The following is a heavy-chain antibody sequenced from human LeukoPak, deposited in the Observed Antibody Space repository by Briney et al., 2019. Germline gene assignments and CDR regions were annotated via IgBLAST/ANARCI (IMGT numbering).Heavy chain of an antibody. V-gene: IGHV3-15*01. CDR2: NKSKSDGGTA. Sequence: GGSLRLSCAASGFTFSDAWMSWVRQDPGKGLECVGRNKSKSDGGTADHAAPVKGRFTISRDDSKNTLYLQMNSLKTEDTAVYYCTTVGGYYYGSGSVPGGYWGQGTLVTVSS. J-gene: IGHJ4*02. CDR3: TTVGGYYYGSGSVPGGY. CDR1: GFTFSDAW. D-gene: IGHD3-10*01.